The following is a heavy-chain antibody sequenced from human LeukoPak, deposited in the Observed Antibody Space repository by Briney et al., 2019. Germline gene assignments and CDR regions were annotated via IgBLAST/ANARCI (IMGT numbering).Heavy chain of an antibody. Sequence: PGGSLRLSCAASGFTFSSYWMSWVRQAPGKGLEWVANIKQDGSEKYYVDSVKGRFTISRDNAKNSLYLQMNSLRAEDTAVYYCGRDSESRTEAGPRFDYWGQGTLVTVSS. D-gene: IGHD6-19*01. V-gene: IGHV3-7*01. J-gene: IGHJ4*02. CDR1: GFTFSSYW. CDR3: GRDSESRTEAGPRFDY. CDR2: IKQDGSEK.